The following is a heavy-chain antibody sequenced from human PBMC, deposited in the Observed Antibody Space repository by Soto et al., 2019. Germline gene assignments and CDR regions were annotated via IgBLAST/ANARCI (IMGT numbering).Heavy chain of an antibody. V-gene: IGHV4-59*01. CDR1: RSAITSLC. Sequence: PSVTMPLPGSPCRSAITSLCSHWIKKSPGKGLEWIGYIYYSGSTNYNPSLKSRVTISVDTSKSQFSLKLSSVTAADTAVYYCARGYCSGGSCGLFDYWGQGTLVTVS. CDR3: ARGYCSGGSCGLFDY. D-gene: IGHD2-15*01. J-gene: IGHJ4*02. CDR2: IYYSGST.